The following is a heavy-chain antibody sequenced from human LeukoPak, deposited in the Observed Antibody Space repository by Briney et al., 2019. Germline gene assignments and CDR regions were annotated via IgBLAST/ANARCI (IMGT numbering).Heavy chain of an antibody. D-gene: IGHD1-26*01. J-gene: IGHJ4*02. CDR2: IYTSGST. V-gene: IGHV4-61*02. CDR3: ATADKWEPLDY. CDR1: GGSISSGSYY. Sequence: ASETLSLTCTVSGGSISSGSYYWSWIRQPAGKGLEWIGRIYTSGSTNYNPSLKSRVTISVDTSKNQFSLELSSVTAADTAVYYCATADKWEPLDYWGQGTLVTVSS.